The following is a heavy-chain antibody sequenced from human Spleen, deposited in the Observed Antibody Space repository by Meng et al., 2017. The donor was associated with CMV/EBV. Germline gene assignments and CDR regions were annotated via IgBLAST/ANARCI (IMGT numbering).Heavy chain of an antibody. J-gene: IGHJ3*01. CDR3: AKVWRSWYQADAFDL. V-gene: IGHV3-43D*03. D-gene: IGHD6-13*01. CDR2: MSWDGGRV. CDR1: GFPFDDYA. Sequence: GFPFDDYAMHWVRQAPGKGLEWVSLMSWDGGRVSYADSVKGRFTISRDNRKNSLYLQMNSLRPEDSALYYCAKVWRSWYQADAFDLWGQGTMVTVSS.